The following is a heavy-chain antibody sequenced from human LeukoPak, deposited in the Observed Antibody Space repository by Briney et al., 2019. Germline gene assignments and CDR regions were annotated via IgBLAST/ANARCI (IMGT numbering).Heavy chain of an antibody. CDR3: ARSPVGVRKKHDF. V-gene: IGHV1-8*01. CDR1: GYTFTSYD. J-gene: IGHJ4*02. CDR2: MNPTSGHT. Sequence: GASVKVSCKASGYTFTSYDINWVRQDTGQGLEWMGWMNPTSGHTGYAQNFQGRVTMTRDTSISTAYMELNSLTSEDTAVYYCARSPVGVRKKHDFWGQGTLVIVSS. D-gene: IGHD3-10*01.